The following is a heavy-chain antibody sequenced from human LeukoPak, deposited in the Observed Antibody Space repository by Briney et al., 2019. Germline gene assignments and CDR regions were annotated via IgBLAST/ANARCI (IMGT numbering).Heavy chain of an antibody. CDR2: INHSGST. V-gene: IGHV4-34*01. Sequence: SETLSLTCAVYGGSFSGYYWSWIRQPPGKGLEWIGEINHSGSTNYNPSLKSRVTISVDTSKNQFSLKLSSVTAADTAVYYCARSYYDRGDAFDIWGQGTMVTVSS. CDR3: ARSYYDRGDAFDI. CDR1: GGSFSGYY. D-gene: IGHD3-16*01. J-gene: IGHJ3*02.